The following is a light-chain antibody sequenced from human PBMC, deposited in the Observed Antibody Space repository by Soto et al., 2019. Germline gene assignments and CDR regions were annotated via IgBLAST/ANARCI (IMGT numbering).Light chain of an antibody. Sequence: QAVVTQPPSASGTPGQRVSISCSGTNSNIGGNYVYWYQHVPGKAPKLLISLNNQRPSGVPDRFAGSRSGTSASLAIVGLRSEDEAVYYCAAWDASLSACVFGNGTQLTVL. CDR3: AAWDASLSACV. CDR1: NSNIGGNY. J-gene: IGLJ1*01. V-gene: IGLV1-47*02. CDR2: LNN.